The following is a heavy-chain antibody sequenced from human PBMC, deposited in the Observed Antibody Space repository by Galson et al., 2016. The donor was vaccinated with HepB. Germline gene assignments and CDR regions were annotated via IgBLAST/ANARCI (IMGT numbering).Heavy chain of an antibody. CDR3: ARDNPVQQWLGTDGFDY. CDR2: IGFDGNNK. Sequence: SLRLSCAASGFTFSTYGMHWVRQAPGKGLEWVAVIGFDGNNKYYADSVKGRLTISRDNSKNTLYLQMNSLRAEDTAVYYCARDNPVQQWLGTDGFDYWGQGTLVTVSS. V-gene: IGHV3-33*01. J-gene: IGHJ4*02. CDR1: GFTFSTYG. D-gene: IGHD6-19*01.